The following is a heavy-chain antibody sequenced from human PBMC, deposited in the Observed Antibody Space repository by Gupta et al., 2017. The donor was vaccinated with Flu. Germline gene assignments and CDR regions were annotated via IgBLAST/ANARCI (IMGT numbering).Heavy chain of an antibody. Sequence: VRQAPGKGLEWVAVIWNDGRNSYYADSVKGRFTISRDNSNNTLYLQMTGLRDEDTAVFYCARGAKYCTSTSCFQYFDSWGQGTLVTVSS. V-gene: IGHV3-33*01. CDR2: IWNDGRNS. CDR3: ARGAKYCTSTSCFQYFDS. J-gene: IGHJ4*02. D-gene: IGHD2-2*01.